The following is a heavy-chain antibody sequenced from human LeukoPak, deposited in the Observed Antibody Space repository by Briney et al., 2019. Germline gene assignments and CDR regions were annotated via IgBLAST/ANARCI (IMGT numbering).Heavy chain of an antibody. Sequence: SETLSLTCAVYGGSFSGYYWVWIRQSPGKGLEWIGNIYHGGSTSYNPSLKSRVTISVDTSKNQFSLKLSSVTAADTAVYYCSRVGSRQKNKYYSHYYLDVWGKGTTVTVSS. CDR1: GGSFSGYY. CDR3: SRVGSRQKNKYYSHYYLDV. V-gene: IGHV4-34*01. D-gene: IGHD1-26*01. CDR2: IYHGGST. J-gene: IGHJ6*03.